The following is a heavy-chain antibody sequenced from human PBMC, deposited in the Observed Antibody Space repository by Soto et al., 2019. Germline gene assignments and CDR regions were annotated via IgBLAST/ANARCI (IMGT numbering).Heavy chain of an antibody. CDR2: TWYDGSEV. J-gene: IGHJ6*02. Sequence: PGGSLRLSCAASGFKFSTYGMHWVRQAPGKGLQWMAGTWYDGSEVWYSDSLKGRITISKDNVKNTLYLQFKSLRADDTAVYYCERTRGSFNPYYGMDVWGLGTTVNVSS. CDR3: ERTRGSFNPYYGMDV. CDR1: GFKFSTYG. V-gene: IGHV3-33*03. D-gene: IGHD2-2*01.